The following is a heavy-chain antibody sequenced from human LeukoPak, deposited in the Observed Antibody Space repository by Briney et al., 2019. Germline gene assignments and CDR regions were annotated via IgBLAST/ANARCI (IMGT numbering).Heavy chain of an antibody. CDR1: GFTFSDYY. D-gene: IGHD6-19*01. V-gene: IGHV3-11*01. CDR3: ARSGWYEKGPSDY. Sequence: TGGSLRLSCTASGFTFSDYYMSWIRQAPGKGLEWISYISSGGDTIYYADSVKGRFTISRDNAKNSLSLQMNSLRAEDTAVYYCARSGWYEKGPSDYWGQGTLVTVSS. J-gene: IGHJ4*02. CDR2: ISSGGDTI.